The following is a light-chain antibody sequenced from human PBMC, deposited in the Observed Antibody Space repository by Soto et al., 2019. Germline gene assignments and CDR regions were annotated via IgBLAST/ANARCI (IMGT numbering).Light chain of an antibody. J-gene: IGKJ3*01. V-gene: IGKV3-11*01. CDR2: DAS. CDR3: QQRSNWPTTT. CDR1: QSVSSY. Sequence: EIVLTQSPATLSLSPGERVTLSCRASQSVSSYLAWYQQKPGQAPRLLIYDASNRATGIPARFSGSGSGTDFTLTISSLEPEDFAVYYCQQRSNWPTTTFGPGTKVDIK.